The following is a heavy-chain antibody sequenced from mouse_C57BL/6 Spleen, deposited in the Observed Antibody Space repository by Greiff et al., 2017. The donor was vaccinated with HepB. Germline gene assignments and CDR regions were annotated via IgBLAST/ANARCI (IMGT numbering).Heavy chain of an antibody. J-gene: IGHJ1*03. CDR3: ARRGDYYGSYWYFDV. CDR1: GFSLSTSGMG. CDR2: IYWDDDK. Sequence: QVTLKESGPGILQSSQTLSLTCSFSGFSLSTSGMGVSWIRQPSGKGLEWLAHIYWDDDKRYNPSLKSRLTISKDTSRNQVFLKSTGVDTEDTATYYGARRGDYYGSYWYFDVWGTGTTVTVSS. D-gene: IGHD1-1*01. V-gene: IGHV8-12*01.